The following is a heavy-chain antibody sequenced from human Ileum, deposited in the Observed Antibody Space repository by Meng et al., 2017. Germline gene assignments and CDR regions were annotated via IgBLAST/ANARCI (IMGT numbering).Heavy chain of an antibody. V-gene: IGHV3-74*01. CDR3: AELTSSVFDI. CDR1: GFTFSSYW. J-gene: IGHJ3*02. Sequence: EGQLVGSGGGLVQPGGSLRLSCAASGFTFSSYWMHWVRQAPGKGLVWVSGINNDGSDTNYADSVQGRFTISRDNANNTLYLQMNSLRAEDTAVYYCAELTSSVFDIWGQGTVVTVSS. D-gene: IGHD3-22*01. CDR2: INNDGSDT.